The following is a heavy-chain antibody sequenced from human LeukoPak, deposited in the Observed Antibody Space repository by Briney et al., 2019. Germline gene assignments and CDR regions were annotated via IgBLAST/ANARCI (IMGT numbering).Heavy chain of an antibody. Sequence: SETLSLACTVSGGSISSYYWSWIRQPPGKGLEWIGYIYYSGSTNYNPSLKSRVTISVDTSKSQFSLKLSSVTAADTAVYYCARSRKGYYFDYWGQGTLVTVSS. D-gene: IGHD5/OR15-5a*01. V-gene: IGHV4-59*08. CDR3: ARSRKGYYFDY. J-gene: IGHJ4*02. CDR2: IYYSGST. CDR1: GGSISSYY.